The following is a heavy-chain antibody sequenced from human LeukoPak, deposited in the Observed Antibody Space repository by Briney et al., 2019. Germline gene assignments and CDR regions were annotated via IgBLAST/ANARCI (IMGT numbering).Heavy chain of an antibody. CDR1: GYSFTSYW. CDR2: IYPGDSDT. Sequence: GESLKISCMGSGYSFTSYWIGWVRQMPGKGLEWMGIIYPGDSDTRYSPSFQGQVTISADKSISTAYLQWSSLKASDTVMYYCARRRKYYDNAFDIWGQGTMVTVSS. CDR3: ARRRKYYDNAFDI. J-gene: IGHJ3*02. V-gene: IGHV5-51*01. D-gene: IGHD3-22*01.